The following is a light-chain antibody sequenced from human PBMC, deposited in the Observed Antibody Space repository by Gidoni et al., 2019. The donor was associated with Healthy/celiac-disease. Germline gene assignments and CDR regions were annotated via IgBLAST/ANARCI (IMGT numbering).Light chain of an antibody. V-gene: IGKV1-39*01. J-gene: IGKJ4*01. CDR1: QSISRY. Sequence: DIQITQSPSSLSASVGDRVTITCRASQSISRYLNWYQQKPGKDPKLLIYATPSLQSGVPSRFSGSGSGTDFTLTISSLQPEDFATYYCQQSYSTLTFGGGTKVEIK. CDR2: ATP. CDR3: QQSYSTLT.